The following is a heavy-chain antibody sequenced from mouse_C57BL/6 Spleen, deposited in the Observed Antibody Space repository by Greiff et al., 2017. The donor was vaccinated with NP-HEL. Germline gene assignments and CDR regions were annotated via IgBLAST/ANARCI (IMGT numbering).Heavy chain of an antibody. CDR3: ARGDSPYAMDY. V-gene: IGHV1-69*01. CDR1: GYTFTSYW. D-gene: IGHD3-3*01. Sequence: VQLQQPGAELVMPGASVKLSCKASGYTFTSYWMHWVKQRPGQGLEWIGEIDPSDSYTNYNQKFKGKSTLTVDKSSSTAYMQLSSLTSEDSAVYYCARGDSPYAMDYWGQGTSVTVSS. J-gene: IGHJ4*01. CDR2: IDPSDSYT.